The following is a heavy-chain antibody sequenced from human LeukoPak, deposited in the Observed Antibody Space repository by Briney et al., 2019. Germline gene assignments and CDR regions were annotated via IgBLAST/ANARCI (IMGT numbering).Heavy chain of an antibody. CDR1: GSSISSYY. CDR3: ARTTEGYAGGPGYSYYYYMDV. CDR2: IYYSGST. Sequence: SETLSLTCTVSGSSISSYYWSWIRQPPGKGLEWIGYIYYSGSTNYNPSLKSRVTISVDTSKNQFSLKLSSVTAADTAVYYCARTTEGYAGGPGYSYYYYMDVWGKGTTVTISS. V-gene: IGHV4-59*01. J-gene: IGHJ6*03. D-gene: IGHD5-12*01.